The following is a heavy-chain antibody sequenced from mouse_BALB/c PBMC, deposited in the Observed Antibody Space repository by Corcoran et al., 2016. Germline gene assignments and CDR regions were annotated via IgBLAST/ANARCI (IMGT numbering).Heavy chain of an antibody. V-gene: IGHV14-3*02. CDR1: GFNIKDTY. Sequence: EVQLQQSGAELVKPGASVKLSCTASGFNIKDTYMHWVKQRPEQGLEWSGRIDPENGNTKYDPKFQGKATITADTSSNTAYLQLSSLTSEDTAVDYCARSPELGRSAMDYWGQGTSVTVSS. J-gene: IGHJ4*01. CDR3: ARSPELGRSAMDY. CDR2: IDPENGNT. D-gene: IGHD4-1*01.